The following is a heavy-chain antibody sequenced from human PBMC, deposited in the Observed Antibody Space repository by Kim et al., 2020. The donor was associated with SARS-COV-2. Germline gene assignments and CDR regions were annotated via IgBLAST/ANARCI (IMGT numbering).Heavy chain of an antibody. CDR3: ARGPSPDILTGYYALYYYYGMDV. V-gene: IGHV4-34*01. CDR2: INHSGST. Sequence: SETLSLTCAVYGGSFSGYYWSWIRQPPGKGLEWIGEINHSGSTNYNPSLKSRVTISVDTSKNQFSLKLSSVTAADTAVYYCARGPSPDILTGYYALYYYYGMDVWGQGTTVTVSS. J-gene: IGHJ6*02. CDR1: GGSFSGYY. D-gene: IGHD3-9*01.